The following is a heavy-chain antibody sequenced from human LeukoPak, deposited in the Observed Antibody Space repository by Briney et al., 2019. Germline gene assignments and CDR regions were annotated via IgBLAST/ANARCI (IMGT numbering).Heavy chain of an antibody. CDR2: INHSGST. CDR3: ARGFLVRGVLNWFDP. Sequence: PSETLPLTCAVYGGSFSGYYWRWLRQPPGKGLEWVGEINHSGSTNYNPSLTSRVTISVDTSKNQFSLKLSSVTAADTAVYYCARGFLVRGVLNWFDPWGQGTLVTVSS. V-gene: IGHV4-34*01. J-gene: IGHJ5*02. D-gene: IGHD3-10*01. CDR1: GGSFSGYY.